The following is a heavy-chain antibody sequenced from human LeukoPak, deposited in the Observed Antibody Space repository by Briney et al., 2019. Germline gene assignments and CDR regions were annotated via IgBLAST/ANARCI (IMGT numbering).Heavy chain of an antibody. CDR3: AREGAGSGCIDY. Sequence: SETLSLTCAVSGGSISSGGYSWSWIRQPPGKGLEWIGYIYHSGSTYYNPSLKSRVTISVDRSKNQFSLKLSSVTAADTAVYYCAREGAGSGCIDYWGQGTLVTVSS. V-gene: IGHV4-30-2*01. J-gene: IGHJ4*02. D-gene: IGHD6-19*01. CDR1: GGSISSGGYS. CDR2: IYHSGST.